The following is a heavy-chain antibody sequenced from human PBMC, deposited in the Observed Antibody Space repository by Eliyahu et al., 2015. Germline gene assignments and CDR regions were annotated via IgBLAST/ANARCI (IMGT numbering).Heavy chain of an antibody. D-gene: IGHD1-1*01. CDR3: ARLENSALGAFDV. V-gene: IGHV5-51*01. CDR2: IHPSDSET. J-gene: IGHJ3*01. CDR1: GYDFRSFW. Sequence: EMQLVQSGTEVKKPGESLRISCQGFGYDFRSFWLAWVRQKPGKGLEWMGFIHPSDSETRYSPSFEGHVTISVDKSIDTAYLQWTSLKASDNSMYFCARLENSALGAFDVWGQGTLVTVSS.